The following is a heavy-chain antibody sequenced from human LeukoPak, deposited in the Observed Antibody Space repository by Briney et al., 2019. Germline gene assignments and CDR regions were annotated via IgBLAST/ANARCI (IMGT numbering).Heavy chain of an antibody. CDR3: ASHSSSSKSQVAYNWFDP. Sequence: ASVKVSFKASGYTFTGYYMHWVRQAPGQGLEWMGWINPNSGGTNYAQKFQGRVTITTDESTSTAYMELSSLRSEDTAVYYCASHSSSSKSQVAYNWFDPWGQGTLVTVSS. V-gene: IGHV1-2*02. D-gene: IGHD6-6*01. CDR1: GYTFTGYY. J-gene: IGHJ5*02. CDR2: INPNSGGT.